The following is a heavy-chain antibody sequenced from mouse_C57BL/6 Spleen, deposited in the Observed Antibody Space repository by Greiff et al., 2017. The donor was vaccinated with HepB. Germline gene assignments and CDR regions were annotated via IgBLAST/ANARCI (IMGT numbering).Heavy chain of an antibody. CDR2: IHPSDSDT. CDR1: GYTFTSYW. D-gene: IGHD2-2*01. V-gene: IGHV1-74*01. CDR3: AINDYGYDLYAMDY. J-gene: IGHJ4*01. Sequence: QVQLKQPGAELVKPGASVKVSCKASGYTFTSYWMHWVKQRPGQGLEWIGRIHPSDSDTNYNQKFKGKATLTVDKSSSTAYMQLSSLTSEDSAVYYCAINDYGYDLYAMDYWGQGTSVTVSS.